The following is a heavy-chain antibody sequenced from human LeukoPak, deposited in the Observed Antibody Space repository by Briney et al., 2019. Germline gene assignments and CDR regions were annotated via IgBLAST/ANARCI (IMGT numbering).Heavy chain of an antibody. CDR1: GGSISSYY. V-gene: IGHV4-59*01. J-gene: IGHJ4*02. Sequence: PSETLSLTCTVSGGSISSYYWSWIRQPPGKGLEWMGYIYYSGSANYNPSLKSRVTISVDTSKNQFSLKLSSVTAADTAVYYCARAARYYFDYWGQGTRVTVSS. CDR2: IYYSGSA. CDR3: ARAARYYFDY.